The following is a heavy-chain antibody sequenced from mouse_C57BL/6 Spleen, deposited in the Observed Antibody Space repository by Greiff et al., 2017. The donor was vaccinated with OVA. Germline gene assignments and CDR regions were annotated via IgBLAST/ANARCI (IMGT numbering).Heavy chain of an antibody. CDR1: GYTFTSYG. CDR3: ARRRDLWGMDY. J-gene: IGHJ4*01. V-gene: IGHV1-81*01. D-gene: IGHD1-1*02. Sequence: VKLMESGAELARPGASVKLSCKASGYTFTSYGISWVKQRTGQGLEWIGEIYPRSGNTYYNEKFKGKATLTADKSSSTAYMELRSLTSEDSAVYFCARRRDLWGMDYWGQGTSVTVSS. CDR2: IYPRSGNT.